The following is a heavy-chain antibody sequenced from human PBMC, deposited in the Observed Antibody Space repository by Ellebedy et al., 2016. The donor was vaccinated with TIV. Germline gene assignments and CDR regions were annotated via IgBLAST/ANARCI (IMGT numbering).Heavy chain of an antibody. D-gene: IGHD3-10*01. CDR1: GGTFNSHA. Sequence: SVKVSCKASGGTFNSHAISWVRQAPGQGLEWMGGITGMFRTVNYAQKFQGRVTITADEFMTTAYMELSSLRSEDTAVYYCARGGAYYHRYVDDWGQGTLATVSS. CDR2: ITGMFRTV. J-gene: IGHJ4*02. V-gene: IGHV1-69*13. CDR3: ARGGAYYHRYVDD.